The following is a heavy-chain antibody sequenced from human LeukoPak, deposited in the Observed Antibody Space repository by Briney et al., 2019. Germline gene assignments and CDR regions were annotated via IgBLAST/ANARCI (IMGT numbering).Heavy chain of an antibody. CDR3: ARVKSRVRCSEGPGTSCHPGGWAVDYYYYYGMDV. CDR2: IYYSGST. V-gene: IGHV4-59*01. Sequence: PSETLSLTCTVSGGSISSYYWSWIRQPPGKGLEWIGYIYYSGSTNYNPSLKSRVTISVDTSKNQFSLKLSSVTAADTAVYYCARVKSRVRCSEGPGTSCHPGGWAVDYYYYYGMDVWGQGTTVTVSS. CDR1: GGSISSYY. D-gene: IGHD2-2*01. J-gene: IGHJ6*02.